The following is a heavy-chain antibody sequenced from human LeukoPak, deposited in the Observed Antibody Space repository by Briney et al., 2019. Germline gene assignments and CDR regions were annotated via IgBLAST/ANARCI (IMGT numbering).Heavy chain of an antibody. CDR2: INTDGSST. CDR1: GFYFISYG. J-gene: IGHJ4*01. Sequence: GGSLRLSCAASGFYFISYGMQWVRQAPGKGVVWVSRINTDGSSTSYADSVKGRFTVSRDNAKNTLFLQVNSLRVEDTAVYFCTRELPREVTLDYWGQGTPVTVSS. D-gene: IGHD2-21*02. CDR3: TRELPREVTLDY. V-gene: IGHV3-74*01.